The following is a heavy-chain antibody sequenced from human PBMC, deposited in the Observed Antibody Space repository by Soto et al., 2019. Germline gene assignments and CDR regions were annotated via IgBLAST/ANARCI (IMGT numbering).Heavy chain of an antibody. CDR3: ARSVFP. V-gene: IGHV4-31*03. Sequence: QVQLQESGPGLVKPSQTLSLTCTVSGGSISTGGYYWNWIRQHPGKGLEWIGYFYYSGSTYYNPSLTSRVTVSVHTSTNQFSLKLSSVTAAATAVYYCARSVFPWGQGTLVTVSS. J-gene: IGHJ5*02. CDR2: FYYSGST. CDR1: GGSISTGGYY.